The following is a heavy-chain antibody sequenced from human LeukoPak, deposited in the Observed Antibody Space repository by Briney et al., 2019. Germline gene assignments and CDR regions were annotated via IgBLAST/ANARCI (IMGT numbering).Heavy chain of an antibody. D-gene: IGHD6-6*01. Sequence: PSETLSLTCGVYGGSFSGYYWSWVRQTPGKGLEWIGEINHSGSTNYNPSLKSRVTISVDTSKNQFSLKLSSVTAADTAVYYCARGHGILRYSSSSWFDPWGQGTLVTVSS. CDR1: GGSFSGYY. V-gene: IGHV4-34*01. CDR3: ARGHGILRYSSSSWFDP. J-gene: IGHJ5*02. CDR2: INHSGST.